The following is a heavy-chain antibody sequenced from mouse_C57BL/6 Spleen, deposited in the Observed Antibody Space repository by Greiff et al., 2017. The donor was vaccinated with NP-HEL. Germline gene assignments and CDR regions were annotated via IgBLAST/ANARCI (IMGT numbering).Heavy chain of an antibody. Sequence: VQLQQSGPELVKPGASVKIPCKASGYTFTDYNMDWVKQSHGKSLEWIGDINPNNGGTIYNQKFKGKATLTVDKSSSTAYMELRSLTSEDTAVYYCARRIYYYGSSFFYYAMDYWGQGTSVTVSS. CDR3: ARRIYYYGSSFFYYAMDY. J-gene: IGHJ4*01. D-gene: IGHD1-1*01. CDR1: GYTFTDYN. V-gene: IGHV1-18*01. CDR2: INPNNGGT.